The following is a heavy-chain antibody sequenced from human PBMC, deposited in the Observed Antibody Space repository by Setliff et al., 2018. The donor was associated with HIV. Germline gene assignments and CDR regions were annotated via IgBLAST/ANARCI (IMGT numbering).Heavy chain of an antibody. CDR2: IYTTGST. D-gene: IGHD1-26*01. V-gene: IGHV4-59*11. CDR3: ASGSPFDGFDM. J-gene: IGHJ3*02. CDR1: GGSMSTHY. Sequence: SETLSLTCTVSGGSMSTHYWSWIRQTPGKGLEWIGHIYTTGSTHYNPSLRSRVTISIDTSKSHFSLRLKSVTAADTALYYCASGSPFDGFDMWGQGTTVTVSS.